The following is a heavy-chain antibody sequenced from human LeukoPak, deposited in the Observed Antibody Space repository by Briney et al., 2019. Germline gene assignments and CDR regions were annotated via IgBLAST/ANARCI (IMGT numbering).Heavy chain of an antibody. J-gene: IGHJ4*02. CDR2: IIPIFGTA. CDR1: GGTFSSYA. D-gene: IGHD6-19*01. Sequence: ASVKVSCKASGGTFSSYAISWVRQAPGQGLEWMGGIIPIFGTANYAQKFQGRVTITADGSTSTAYMELSSLRSEDTAVYYCARGGYSSGLLDYWGQGTLVTVSS. CDR3: ARGGYSSGLLDY. V-gene: IGHV1-69*13.